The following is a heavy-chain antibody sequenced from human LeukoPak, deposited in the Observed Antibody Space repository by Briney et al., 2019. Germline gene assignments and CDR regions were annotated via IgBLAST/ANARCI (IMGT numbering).Heavy chain of an antibody. J-gene: IGHJ4*02. D-gene: IGHD5-18*01. CDR2: IYWDDDK. V-gene: IGHV2-5*02. Sequence: SGPTLANPTQTLTLTCTFSGFSLSTSGVGVGWIRQPPGKALEWLALIYWDDDKRYSPSLKSRLTITKDTSKNQVVLTMTNMDPVDTATYYCAHNAGGYSYGYPPYFDYWGQGTLVTVSS. CDR3: AHNAGGYSYGYPPYFDY. CDR1: GFSLSTSGVG.